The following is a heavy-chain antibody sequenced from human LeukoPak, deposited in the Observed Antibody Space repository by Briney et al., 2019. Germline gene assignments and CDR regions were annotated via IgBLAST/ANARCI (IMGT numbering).Heavy chain of an antibody. J-gene: IGHJ3*02. CDR1: GFTFSDYY. CDR3: ARANYDFWSGYFNLAFDI. D-gene: IGHD3-3*01. V-gene: IGHV3-11*01. Sequence: GGSLRLSCAASGFTFSDYYMSWIRQAPGKGLEWVSYISSSGSTIYYADSVKGRFTISRDNAKNSLYLQMNSLRAEDTAVYYCARANYDFWSGYFNLAFDIWGQGTMVTVSS. CDR2: ISSSGSTI.